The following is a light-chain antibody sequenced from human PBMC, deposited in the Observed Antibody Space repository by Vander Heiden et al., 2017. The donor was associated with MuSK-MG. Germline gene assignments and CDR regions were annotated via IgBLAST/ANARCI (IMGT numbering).Light chain of an antibody. CDR3: SSFTSSNTGV. CDR2: DVS. CDR1: SSDVGGYNH. J-gene: IGLJ3*02. Sequence: QSALTQPDPVSGSPGQSITISCTGTSSDVGGYNHVSWSQQHPGKAPKVMIYDVSNRPSGVSNRFSGPKSGNTASLTISGLQAEDEADYYCSSFTSSNTGVFGGGTKLTVL. V-gene: IGLV2-14*03.